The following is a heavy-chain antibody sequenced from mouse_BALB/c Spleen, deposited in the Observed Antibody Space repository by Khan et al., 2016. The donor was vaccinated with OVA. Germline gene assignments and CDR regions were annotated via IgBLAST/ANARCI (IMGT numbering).Heavy chain of an antibody. CDR3: SRDGARYNYAMDY. CDR2: INYNGST. D-gene: IGHD1-1*01. Sequence: QLEESGPGLVNPSQSLSLTCTVTGYSITSDYAWNWIRQFPGNKLEWMGYINYNGSTNYNPALKSRLSLTRDTSKNQFFLQLNSVTTEDKATYYCSRDGARYNYAMDYWGQGTSVTVSS. CDR1: GYSITSDYA. J-gene: IGHJ4*01. V-gene: IGHV3-2*02.